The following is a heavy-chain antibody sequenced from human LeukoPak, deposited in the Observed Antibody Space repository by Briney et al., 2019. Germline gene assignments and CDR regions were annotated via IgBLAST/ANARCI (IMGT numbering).Heavy chain of an antibody. Sequence: GGSLRLSCAVSGFTFSSYAMSWVRQAPGKGLEWVSTITGSGSYTYYADFVKGRFTISRDNSKETLYLQMDSLRADDMALYYCAKWGFIYGPGYFDSWGQGTLVTVSS. D-gene: IGHD3-10*01. J-gene: IGHJ4*02. CDR3: AKWGFIYGPGYFDS. CDR1: GFTFSSYA. V-gene: IGHV3-23*01. CDR2: ITGSGSYT.